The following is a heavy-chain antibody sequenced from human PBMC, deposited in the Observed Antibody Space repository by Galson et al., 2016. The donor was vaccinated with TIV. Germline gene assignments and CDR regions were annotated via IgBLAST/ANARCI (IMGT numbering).Heavy chain of an antibody. V-gene: IGHV3-21*01. CDR3: ARGVSSGFVPLFAFDI. CDR2: ITSTSNYI. Sequence: SLRLSCAASGFTFSSFTMNWVRKAPDRGLEWVSSITSTSNYIYYTDSVKGRFTISRDNAKNSLYLQINSRRVGDTAVYYCARGVSSGFVPLFAFDIWGQGTMVTVSS. D-gene: IGHD3-22*01. J-gene: IGHJ3*02. CDR1: GFTFSSFT.